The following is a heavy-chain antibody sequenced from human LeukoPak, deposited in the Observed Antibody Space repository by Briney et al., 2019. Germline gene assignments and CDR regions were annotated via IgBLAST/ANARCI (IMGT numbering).Heavy chain of an antibody. D-gene: IGHD3-22*01. CDR2: ISSSGSTL. Sequence: PGGSLRLSCAASGFTFSDYYTTWIRQAPGKGLEWVSYISSSGSTLYYADSVKGRFTISRDNAKNSLYLQMNSLRAEDTGVYYCARWGDSSGSAFDYWGQGTLVTVSS. CDR1: GFTFSDYY. V-gene: IGHV3-11*01. J-gene: IGHJ4*02. CDR3: ARWGDSSGSAFDY.